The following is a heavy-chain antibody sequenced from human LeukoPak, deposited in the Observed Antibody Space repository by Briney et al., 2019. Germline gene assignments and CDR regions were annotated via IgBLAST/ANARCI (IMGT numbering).Heavy chain of an antibody. V-gene: IGHV4-39*01. J-gene: IGHJ5*02. CDR2: IYYSGST. CDR1: GGSISSSSYY. CDR3: ARTQQLGFDP. Sequence: PSETLSLTCTVSGGSISSSSYYWGWIRQPPGKGLEWIGSIYYSGSTYYNPSLKSRVTISVDTSKNQFSLKLSSVTAADTAVYYCARTQQLGFDPWGQGTLVTVSS. D-gene: IGHD6-6*01.